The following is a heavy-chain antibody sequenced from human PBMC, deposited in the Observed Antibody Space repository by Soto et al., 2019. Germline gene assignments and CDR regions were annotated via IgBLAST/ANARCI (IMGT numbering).Heavy chain of an antibody. J-gene: IGHJ4*02. V-gene: IGHV4-59*08. CDR2: VYYSGST. CDR3: TRSHYFDY. CDR1: GGSINNYY. Sequence: SETLSLTCTVSGGSINNYYWSWIRQPPGKGLEWIGHVYYSGSTHYNPSLKSRVTMSVDASRNLFSLKLSSVTAADTAVCFCTRSHYFDYWGQGALVTSPQ.